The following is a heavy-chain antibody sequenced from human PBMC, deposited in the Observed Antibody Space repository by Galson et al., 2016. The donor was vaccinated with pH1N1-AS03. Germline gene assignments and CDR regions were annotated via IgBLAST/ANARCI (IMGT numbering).Heavy chain of an antibody. J-gene: IGHJ6*02. V-gene: IGHV1-69*13. Sequence: SVKVSCKASGGSFNTYTITWVRQVPGQRFEWLGGITPLFGAANYAQKFQGRVTITADESTTTAHMELSSLRSEDTAVYYCARGPSRFLDRYYYFGMDVWGPGTKVTVPS. D-gene: IGHD3/OR15-3a*01. CDR1: GGSFNTYT. CDR3: ARGPSRFLDRYYYFGMDV. CDR2: ITPLFGAA.